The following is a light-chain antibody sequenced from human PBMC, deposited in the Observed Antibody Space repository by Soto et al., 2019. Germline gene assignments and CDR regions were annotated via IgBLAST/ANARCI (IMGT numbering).Light chain of an antibody. CDR3: QQRSNWPRT. J-gene: IGKJ2*01. CDR1: QSVSTY. CDR2: DAS. V-gene: IGKV3-11*01. Sequence: EIVLTQSPATLSLSPGERATLSCRASQSVSTYLAWYQQKPGQAPRLLIYDASNRATGTPARFSGSGSGTDFNLTIISLESEDFAVYYCQQRSNWPRTFGQGTKLEIK.